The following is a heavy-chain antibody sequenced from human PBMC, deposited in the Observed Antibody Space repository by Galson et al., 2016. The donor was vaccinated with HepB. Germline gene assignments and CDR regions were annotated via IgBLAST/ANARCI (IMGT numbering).Heavy chain of an antibody. CDR1: GFTFSSYH. CDR2: IGSSGSTI. D-gene: IGHD3-22*01. J-gene: IGHJ4*02. CDR3: ARAEYEYDTSGYFASDY. V-gene: IGHV3-48*02. Sequence: SLRLSCAASGFTFSSYHMNWVRQAPGKGLEWVSYIGSSGSTIYYADSVKGRFTISRDNAKNSLYLQMNSLRDDDTAVYYCARAEYEYDTSGYFASDYWGQGTLVSVSS.